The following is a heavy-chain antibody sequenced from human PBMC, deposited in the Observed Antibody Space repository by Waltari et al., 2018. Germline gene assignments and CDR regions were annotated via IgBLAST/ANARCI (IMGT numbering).Heavy chain of an antibody. CDR3: ARDTYYFDSGSST. D-gene: IGHD3-10*01. V-gene: IGHV4-61*01. CDR1: GDSVSSGRYY. CDR2: MSHSGST. J-gene: IGHJ5*01. Sequence: QVQLQESGPGLVKPSETLSLTCTVSGDSVSSGRYYWSWVRQPPGKGLEWIGYMSHSGSTNYNPSPKSRVTISLDTSKNQLSLRLTSVSAADTAVYYCARDTYYFDSGSSTWGHGTLVTVSS.